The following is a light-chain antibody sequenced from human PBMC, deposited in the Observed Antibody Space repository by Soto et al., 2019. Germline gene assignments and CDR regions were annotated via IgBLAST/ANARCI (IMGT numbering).Light chain of an antibody. CDR3: QRYDNWPLI. V-gene: IGKV3-15*01. CDR1: QTISDN. CDR2: HTS. Sequence: EIVMTQSPANLSVSPGESVSLSRRASQTISDNLAWYQQKPGLPPRLLIYHTSTRASGVPARFSGSGSGTDFSLTIRSLQSEDFAVYYCQRYDNWPLIFGGGTKVDIK. J-gene: IGKJ4*01.